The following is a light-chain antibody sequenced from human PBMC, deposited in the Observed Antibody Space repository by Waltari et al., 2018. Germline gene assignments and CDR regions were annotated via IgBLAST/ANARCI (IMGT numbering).Light chain of an antibody. CDR1: QSVATS. CDR3: QQRTDWLYT. J-gene: IGKJ2*01. V-gene: IGKV3-11*01. Sequence: EVVLTQSPGTLSLFPGERATLSCRASQSVATSLAWFQQRPGQAPRLLIYDGNKRATGIPSRFSGSGYGTAFTLTISSLEPEDFAVYYCQQRTDWLYTFGQGTKLEIK. CDR2: DGN.